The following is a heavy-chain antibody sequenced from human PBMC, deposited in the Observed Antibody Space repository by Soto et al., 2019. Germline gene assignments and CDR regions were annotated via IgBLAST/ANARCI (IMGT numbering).Heavy chain of an antibody. V-gene: IGHV4-59*12. D-gene: IGHD2-2*03. Sequence: QVELQQSGPGRVKASETLSLSCTVFGGSIDSYYWSWIRQAPGKGLEWIGHISDSGTTNYNPSLGSRDTISVDTSRKLFSLKLSSVTAADTAVYFCARDRWMSRANWFDPWGPGTLVTVSS. CDR2: ISDSGTT. CDR3: ARDRWMSRANWFDP. J-gene: IGHJ5*02. CDR1: GGSIDSYY.